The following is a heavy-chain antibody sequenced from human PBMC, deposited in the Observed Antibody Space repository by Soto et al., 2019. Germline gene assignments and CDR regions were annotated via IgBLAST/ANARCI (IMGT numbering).Heavy chain of an antibody. CDR2: ISAYNGNT. CDR3: ARWGLPLINDRSGQYYYGMDF. Sequence: ASVKVSCKASGYTFTSYGISWVRQAPGQGLEWMGWISAYNGNTNYAQKLQGRVTMTTDTSTSTAYMELRSLRSDDTAVYYCARWGLPLINDRSGQYYYGMDFCGPVNTVTVSS. CDR1: GYTFTSYG. J-gene: IGHJ6*02. D-gene: IGHD1-1*01. V-gene: IGHV1-18*01.